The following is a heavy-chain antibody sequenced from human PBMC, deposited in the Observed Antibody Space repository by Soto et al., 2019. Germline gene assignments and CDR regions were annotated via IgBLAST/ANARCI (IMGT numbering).Heavy chain of an antibody. Sequence: GESLKISCKASGYTFTNYWIVWVRQVPGKGLEWMGLIYPGDSDTRYNPSFQGQVTISADKSISTAYLQWSSLKASDTAMYYCARHLAPPLVSDSSDYFDPWGQGTQVTVYS. CDR2: IYPGDSDT. CDR3: ARHLAPPLVSDSSDYFDP. V-gene: IGHV5-51*01. J-gene: IGHJ5*02. D-gene: IGHD6-6*01. CDR1: GYTFTNYW.